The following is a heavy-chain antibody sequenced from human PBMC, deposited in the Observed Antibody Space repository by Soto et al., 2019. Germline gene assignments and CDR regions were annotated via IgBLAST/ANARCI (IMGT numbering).Heavy chain of an antibody. D-gene: IGHD3-16*01. V-gene: IGHV3-7*01. CDR1: GFTFSSYW. CDR3: ARQGGRRTYYYYYGMDV. CDR2: IKHDGSEK. J-gene: IGHJ6*01. Sequence: ELQLVESGGRLVQPGGSLRLSCTASGFTFSSYWMSWVRQAPGKGLEWVANIKHDGSEKYYVDSVKGRFTISTDNAKNSVDLQMNSLRAEDTAVYYCARQGGRRTYYYYYGMDVW.